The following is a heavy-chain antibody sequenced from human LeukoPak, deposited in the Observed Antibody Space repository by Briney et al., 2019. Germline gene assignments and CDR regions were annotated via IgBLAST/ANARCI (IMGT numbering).Heavy chain of an antibody. CDR2: IRSKANSYAT. CDR1: GFTFSGSA. D-gene: IGHD4-17*01. V-gene: IGHV3-73*01. J-gene: IGHJ4*02. Sequence: PGGSLRLSCAASGFTFSGSAMHWVRQASGKGLEWVGRIRSKANSYATAYAASVKGRFTISRDDSKNTAYLQMNSLKAEDTAVYYCTRLSRVPDYGGYAYDYWGQGTLVTVSS. CDR3: TRLSRVPDYGGYAYDY.